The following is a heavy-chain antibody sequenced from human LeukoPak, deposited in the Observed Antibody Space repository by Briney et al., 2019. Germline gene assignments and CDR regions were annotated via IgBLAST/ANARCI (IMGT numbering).Heavy chain of an antibody. V-gene: IGHV4-59*01. Sequence: PSETLSLTCTVSGGSISSYYWSWIRQPPGKGLEWIGYIYYSGSTNYNPSLKSRVTISVDTSKNQFSLKLSSVTAADTAVYYCARTLTGYYEGDYYYTDVWGKGTTVTVSS. J-gene: IGHJ6*03. CDR2: IYYSGST. CDR1: GGSISSYY. CDR3: ARTLTGYYEGDYYYTDV. D-gene: IGHD3-9*01.